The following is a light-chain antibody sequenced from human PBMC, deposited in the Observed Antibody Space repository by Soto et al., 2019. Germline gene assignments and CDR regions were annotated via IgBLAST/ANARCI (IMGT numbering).Light chain of an antibody. V-gene: IGKV1-5*01. CDR3: QHYGGMWT. CDR1: QTIRSL. J-gene: IGKJ1*01. CDR2: DAS. Sequence: DIQMTQSPSTLSASVGDRVTITCRASQTIRSLLAWYQQKPGKAPKALIYDASRLGSGVPSRFSGSGSGTEFTLTISSLQPDDFATYWCQHYGGMWTLGQGTKVDIK.